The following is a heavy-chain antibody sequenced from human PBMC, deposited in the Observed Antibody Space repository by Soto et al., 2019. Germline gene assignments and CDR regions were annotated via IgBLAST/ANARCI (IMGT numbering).Heavy chain of an antibody. D-gene: IGHD3-10*01. J-gene: IGHJ6*02. V-gene: IGHV5-51*01. CDR1: GYSFTSNW. Sequence: GEYLKISCKGSGYSFTSNWIGWVRQMPGKGLEWMGIIYPGDSDTRYSPSFQGQVTISADKSISTAYLQWSSLKASDTAMYYCAGGGVRGVITRTRDYYGMDVWGQGTTVTVSS. CDR3: AGGGVRGVITRTRDYYGMDV. CDR2: IYPGDSDT.